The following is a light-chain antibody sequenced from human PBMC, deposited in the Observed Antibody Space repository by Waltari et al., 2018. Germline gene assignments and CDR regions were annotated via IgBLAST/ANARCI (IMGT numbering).Light chain of an antibody. CDR3: QQRSNWPPWT. V-gene: IGKV3-11*01. CDR1: QSVSSY. CDR2: DAS. Sequence: EIVLTQSPATLSLSPGGRATLSCRASQSVSSYLAWYQQKPGQAPRLLIDDASNRATGIPARFSGSGSGTDFTLTISSLEPEDFAVYYWQQRSNWPPWTFGQGTKVEIK. J-gene: IGKJ1*01.